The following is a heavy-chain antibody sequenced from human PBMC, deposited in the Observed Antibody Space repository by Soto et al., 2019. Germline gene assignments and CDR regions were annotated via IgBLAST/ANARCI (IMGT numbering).Heavy chain of an antibody. CDR1: GGTFSSYA. Sequence: SVKVSCKASGGTFSSYAISWARQAPGQGLEWMGGIIPIFGTANYAQKFQGRVAITADESTSTAYMELSSLRSEDTAVYYCARSHIVVVTAPYYYYGMDVWGQGTTVTVSS. CDR2: IIPIFGTA. V-gene: IGHV1-69*13. D-gene: IGHD2-21*02. J-gene: IGHJ6*02. CDR3: ARSHIVVVTAPYYYYGMDV.